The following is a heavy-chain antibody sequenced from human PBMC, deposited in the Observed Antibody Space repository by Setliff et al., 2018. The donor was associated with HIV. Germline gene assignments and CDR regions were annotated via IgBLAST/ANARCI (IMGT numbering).Heavy chain of an antibody. Sequence: SVKVSCKASGDTFNSYTIHWVRQTPGQGLEWMGRTVPVLSMSNFALKFQGRGSIFADKSTSTAYLGLNGLTSEDTAIYYCATSFGSGVAPFDNWGQGTLVTVSS. V-gene: IGHV1-69*02. J-gene: IGHJ4*02. CDR2: TVPVLSMS. CDR1: GDTFNSYT. D-gene: IGHD3-10*01. CDR3: ATSFGSGVAPFDN.